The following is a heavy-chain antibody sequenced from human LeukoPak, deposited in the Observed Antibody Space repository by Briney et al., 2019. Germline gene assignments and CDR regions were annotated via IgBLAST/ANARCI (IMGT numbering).Heavy chain of an antibody. CDR2: INSDGSST. CDR1: GFTFSSHW. V-gene: IGHV3-74*01. J-gene: IGHJ5*02. CDR3: ARSHTYGGRDWLDP. Sequence: GGSLRPSCAASGFTFSSHWMHWVRQAPGKGLVWVSRINSDGSSTTYADSVKGRLTISRDNAKNTLYLQMNSLRAEDTALYYCARSHTYGGRDWLDPWGQGTLVTVSS. D-gene: IGHD3-16*01.